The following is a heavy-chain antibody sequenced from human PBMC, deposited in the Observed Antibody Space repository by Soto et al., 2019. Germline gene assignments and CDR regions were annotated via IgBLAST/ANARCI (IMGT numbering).Heavy chain of an antibody. Sequence: SVKVSCKASGGTFSSYAISWVRQAPGQGLEWMGGIIPIFGTANYAQKFQGRVTITADESTSTAYMELSSLRSEDTAVYDCASLGLRARGWFDPWGQGTLVTV. D-gene: IGHD3-16*02. J-gene: IGHJ5*02. CDR3: ASLGLRARGWFDP. V-gene: IGHV1-69*13. CDR2: IIPIFGTA. CDR1: GGTFSSYA.